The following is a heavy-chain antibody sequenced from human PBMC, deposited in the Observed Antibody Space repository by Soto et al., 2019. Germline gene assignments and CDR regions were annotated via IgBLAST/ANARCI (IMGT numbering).Heavy chain of an antibody. Sequence: QVQLQESGPGLVKPSQTLSLTCTVSGGSISSGGYYWNWIHQHPGKGLEWIGFIYDSGNTYYNPSLKSRDTISVDTSKNQFSLKLSSVTASDTAVYYCAREPSQQLKDTFDIWGQGTMVTVSS. CDR3: AREPSQQLKDTFDI. V-gene: IGHV4-31*03. CDR1: GGSISSGGYY. D-gene: IGHD1-1*01. CDR2: IYDSGNT. J-gene: IGHJ3*02.